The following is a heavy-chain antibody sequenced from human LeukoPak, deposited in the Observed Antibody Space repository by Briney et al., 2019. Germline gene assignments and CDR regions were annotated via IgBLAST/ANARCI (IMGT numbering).Heavy chain of an antibody. CDR2: IDTDGSFT. Sequence: GGSLRLSCAASGFTFSSYWMHWVRQAPGRGLVWVSRIDTDGSFTSYADSVRGRFTISRDNAKNTLYLQMSSLRAEDTAVYYCIRGTVGAPGNDYWGQGTLVTVSS. D-gene: IGHD1-26*01. CDR1: GFTFSSYW. CDR3: IRGTVGAPGNDY. V-gene: IGHV3-74*01. J-gene: IGHJ4*02.